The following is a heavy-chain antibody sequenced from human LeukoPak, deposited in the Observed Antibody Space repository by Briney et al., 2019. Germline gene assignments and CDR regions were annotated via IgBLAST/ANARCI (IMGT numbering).Heavy chain of an antibody. J-gene: IGHJ4*02. CDR1: GLTFSDHY. Sequence: PGGSLRLSCAASGLTFSDHYMDWVRQAPGKGLEWVGRSRNKASSYTTEYAASVKDRFTIPRDDSKNSLYLQMNSLKTEDTAVYYCARGADYDYDSSGYYFDYWGQGTLVTVSS. CDR3: ARGADYDYDSSGYYFDY. D-gene: IGHD3-22*01. V-gene: IGHV3-72*01. CDR2: SRNKASSYTT.